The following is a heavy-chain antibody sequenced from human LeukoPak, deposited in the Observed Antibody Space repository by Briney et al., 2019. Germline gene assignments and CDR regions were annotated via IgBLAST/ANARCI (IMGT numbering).Heavy chain of an antibody. V-gene: IGHV4-59*01. CDR3: ARLPYYYDSSGYYYFDY. CDR1: GGSISSYY. Sequence: SETLSLTCTVSGGSISSYYWSWIRQPPGKGLEWMGYIYYSGSTNYNPSLKSRVTISVDTSKNQFSLKLSSVTAADTAVYYCARLPYYYDSSGYYYFDYWGQGTLVTVSS. D-gene: IGHD3-22*01. J-gene: IGHJ4*02. CDR2: IYYSGST.